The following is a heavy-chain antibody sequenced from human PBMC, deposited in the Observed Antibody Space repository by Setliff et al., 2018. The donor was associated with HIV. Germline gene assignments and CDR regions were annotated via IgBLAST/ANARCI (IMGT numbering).Heavy chain of an antibody. CDR2: ISYGGIT. J-gene: IGHJ4*02. V-gene: IGHV4-39*07. CDR3: ARVPGRDYYDTSGDFDY. CDR1: GGSISSSHDF. D-gene: IGHD3-22*01. Sequence: SETLSLTCTVSGGSISSSHDFWNWIRQPPGKGLEWIGAISYGGITYYNPSLTSRVTISVDTSENQFSLKVTSVTAADTAVYYCARVPGRDYYDTSGDFDYWGLGTLVTAPQ.